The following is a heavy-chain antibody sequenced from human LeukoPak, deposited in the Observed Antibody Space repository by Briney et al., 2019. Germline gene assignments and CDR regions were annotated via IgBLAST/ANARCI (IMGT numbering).Heavy chain of an antibody. CDR1: GLTFRIYA. Sequence: GGSLRLSCAASGLTFRIYAMSWVRQAPGKGLEWVSGISGSGDSTYHADSVKGRFTISRDNSKNTVSLQMNSLRAEDTAVYYCAKSSSGWWSFDYWGQGTLVTVSS. CDR2: ISGSGDST. J-gene: IGHJ4*02. V-gene: IGHV3-23*01. D-gene: IGHD6-19*01. CDR3: AKSSSGWWSFDY.